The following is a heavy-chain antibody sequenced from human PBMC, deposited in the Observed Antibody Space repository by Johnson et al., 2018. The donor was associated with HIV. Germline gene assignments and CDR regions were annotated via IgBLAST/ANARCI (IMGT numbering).Heavy chain of an antibody. J-gene: IGHJ3*02. CDR2: ITFEGSDK. CDR3: ARSGYCTTSSCTDDAFDI. V-gene: IGHV3-30*03. D-gene: IGHD2-2*01. Sequence: QVQLVESGGGVVQPGRSLRLSCAASGFTFSNYGMHWVRQAPGKGLEWVAVITFEGSDKYYADSVKGRVTISRDDSKNTLYLQMNSLRAEDTAVYYCARSGYCTTSSCTDDAFDIWGQGTMVTVSS. CDR1: GFTFSNYG.